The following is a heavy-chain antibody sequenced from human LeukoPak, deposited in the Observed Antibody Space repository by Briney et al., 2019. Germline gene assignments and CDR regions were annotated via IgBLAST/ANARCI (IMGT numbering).Heavy chain of an antibody. D-gene: IGHD3-3*01. CDR3: ARPNGSYYDFWSGYVDTYDI. V-gene: IGHV5-51*01. J-gene: IGHJ3*02. Sequence: GESLKISCKGSGYSFSSYWIAWVRQMPGKGLGWMGIVHSGDFDTRYSPSFQGQVTISADKSISTAYLQWSSLKASDTAMYYCARPNGSYYDFWSGYVDTYDIWGQGTMVTVSS. CDR1: GYSFSSYW. CDR2: VHSGDFDT.